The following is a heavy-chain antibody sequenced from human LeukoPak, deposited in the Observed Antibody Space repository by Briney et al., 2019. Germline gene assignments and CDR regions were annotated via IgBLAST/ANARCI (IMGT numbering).Heavy chain of an antibody. CDR2: ISASGGST. Sequence: PGGSLRLSCAASGFTFSSYAMSWVHQAPGKGLEWVSTISASGGSTYYADSVKGRSTISRDNSKNTLYLQMNSLRAEDTSVYYCAKGSSTYSITSYWYFDLWGRGTLVTVSS. J-gene: IGHJ2*01. D-gene: IGHD6-13*01. CDR3: AKGSSTYSITSYWYFDL. CDR1: GFTFSSYA. V-gene: IGHV3-23*01.